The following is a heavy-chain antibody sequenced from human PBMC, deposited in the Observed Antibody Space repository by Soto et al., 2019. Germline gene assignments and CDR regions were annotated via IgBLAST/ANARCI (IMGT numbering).Heavy chain of an antibody. Sequence: SVTLSLTCAVAGGSISSGGYSWSWLRQPPGKGLEWIGYIYHSGSTYYNPSLKSRVTISVDTSKNQFSLKLSSVTAADTAVYYCARDGSDGDWFDYWGQGTLVTVSS. V-gene: IGHV4-30-2*05. CDR3: ARDGSDGDWFDY. CDR2: IYHSGST. J-gene: IGHJ4*02. CDR1: GGSISSGGYS. D-gene: IGHD4-17*01.